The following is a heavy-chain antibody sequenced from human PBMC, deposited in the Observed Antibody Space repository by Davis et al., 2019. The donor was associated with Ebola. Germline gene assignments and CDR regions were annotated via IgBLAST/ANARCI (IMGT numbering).Heavy chain of an antibody. Sequence: MPSETLSLTCAVYGASFSGYSWSWIRQPPGKGLEWIGEINHGGSTNYNPSLKSRVTISVDTSKNQFSLKLSSVTAADTAVYYCARRVGAFGGDFDYWGQGTRVTVSS. CDR2: INHGGST. CDR1: GASFSGYS. D-gene: IGHD1-26*01. CDR3: ARRVGAFGGDFDY. J-gene: IGHJ4*02. V-gene: IGHV4-34*01.